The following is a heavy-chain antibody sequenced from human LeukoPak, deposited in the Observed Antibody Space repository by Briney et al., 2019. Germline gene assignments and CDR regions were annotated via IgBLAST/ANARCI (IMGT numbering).Heavy chain of an antibody. Sequence: PGESLKISCAASGFPFSTYWMSWVRQAPGKGLEWVANIKQDGSEKYYVDSVKGRFTVSRDNAKNSLYLQMNSLRAEDTAVYYCARDRAGDKASFDYWGQGILVSVSS. V-gene: IGHV3-7*01. D-gene: IGHD6-19*01. J-gene: IGHJ4*02. CDR1: GFPFSTYW. CDR3: ARDRAGDKASFDY. CDR2: IKQDGSEK.